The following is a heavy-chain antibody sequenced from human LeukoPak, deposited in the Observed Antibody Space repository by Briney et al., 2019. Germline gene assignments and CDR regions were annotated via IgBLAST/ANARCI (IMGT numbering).Heavy chain of an antibody. Sequence: SETLSLTCAVYGGSFSGYYWSWIRQPPGKGLEWIGEINHSGSTNYNPSLKSRVTMSVDTSKNQFSLKLSSVTAADTAVYYCAGRYYYDSDDAFDIWGQGTMVTVSS. J-gene: IGHJ3*02. CDR2: INHSGST. CDR1: GGSFSGYY. CDR3: AGRYYYDSDDAFDI. V-gene: IGHV4-34*01. D-gene: IGHD3-22*01.